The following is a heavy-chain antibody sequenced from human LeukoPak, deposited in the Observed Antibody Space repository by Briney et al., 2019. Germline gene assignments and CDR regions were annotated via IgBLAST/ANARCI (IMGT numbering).Heavy chain of an antibody. CDR2: IWYDGSNK. CDR1: GITFSSFG. D-gene: IGHD5-18*01. J-gene: IGHJ4*02. V-gene: IGHV3-33*01. CDR3: ARDPFSYGYFDY. Sequence: PGGSLRPSCAASGITFSSFGMHWVRQAPGKGLEWVAVIWYDGSNKYYADSVKGRFTISRDNSKHTLYLQINSLRAEDTAMYYCARDPFSYGYFDYWGQGTLVTVSS.